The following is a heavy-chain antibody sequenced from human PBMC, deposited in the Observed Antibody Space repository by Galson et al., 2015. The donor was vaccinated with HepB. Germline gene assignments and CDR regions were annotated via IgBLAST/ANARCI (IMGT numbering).Heavy chain of an antibody. J-gene: IGHJ5*02. CDR2: ITNSGTTI. CDR3: ARGRSAWSTHDWFDP. V-gene: IGHV3-11*01. Sequence: SLGLACAASGFTFTDYYMSWIRQAPGKELEWVSYITNSGTTIYFADSMKGRFTISMDNAKNSLYLHMNSLRAEDSAVYYCARGRSAWSTHDWFDPWGQGTLVTVSS. D-gene: IGHD6-19*01. CDR1: GFTFTDYY.